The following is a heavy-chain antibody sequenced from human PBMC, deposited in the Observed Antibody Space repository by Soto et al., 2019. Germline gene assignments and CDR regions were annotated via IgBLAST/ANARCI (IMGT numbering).Heavy chain of an antibody. CDR3: ARDDIAVAGISTYYYYGMDV. J-gene: IGHJ6*02. D-gene: IGHD6-19*01. CDR1: GFTFSDYY. CDR2: ISTTGRTI. V-gene: IGHV3-11*01. Sequence: QVPLVESGGGLVKPGGSLRLSCAASGFTFSDYYMSWIRQAPGKGLEWVSYISTTGRTIYYADSVKGRFTISRDNAKNSLYLQMNSLRAEDTAVYYCARDDIAVAGISTYYYYGMDVWGQGTTVTVSS.